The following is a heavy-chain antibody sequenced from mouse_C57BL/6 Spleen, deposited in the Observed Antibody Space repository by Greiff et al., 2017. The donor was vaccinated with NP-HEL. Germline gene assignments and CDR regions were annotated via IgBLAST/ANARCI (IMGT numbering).Heavy chain of an antibody. D-gene: IGHD1-1*01. CDR3: TRDARYYGSSHFDY. Sequence: DVMLVESGEGLVKPGGSLKLSCAASGFTFSSYAMSWVRQTPEKRLEWVAYISSGGDYIYYADTVKGRFTISRDNARNTLYLQMSSLKSEDTAMYYCTRDARYYGSSHFDYWGQGTTLTVSS. CDR1: GFTFSSYA. J-gene: IGHJ2*01. V-gene: IGHV5-9-1*02. CDR2: ISSGGDYI.